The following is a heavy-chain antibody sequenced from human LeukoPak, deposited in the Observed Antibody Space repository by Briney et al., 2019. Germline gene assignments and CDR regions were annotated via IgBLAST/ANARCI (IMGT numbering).Heavy chain of an antibody. D-gene: IGHD3-9*01. J-gene: IGHJ4*02. CDR2: ISGSGGST. CDR3: ARVTLTGYYAFDN. V-gene: IGHV3-23*01. CDR1: GFTFSSYG. Sequence: GGSLRLSCAASGFTFSSYGMSWVRQAPGKGLEWVSAISGSGGSTYYADSVKGRFTISRDTAKSSLFLQMNSLRAEDTAMYYCARVTLTGYYAFDNWGQGTLVTVSS.